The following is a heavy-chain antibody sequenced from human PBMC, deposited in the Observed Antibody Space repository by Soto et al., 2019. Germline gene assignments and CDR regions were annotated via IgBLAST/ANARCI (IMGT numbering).Heavy chain of an antibody. V-gene: IGHV3-30*19. CDR3: ARGYCRGVSCKGNDGVDI. Sequence: QVQLEESGGGVVEPGGALRLSCAVSGFTFSSHVIHWVRQAPGKGLEWVAVMSENGVSIYYSDSVKGRFTISRDNSKNTQYLQMNSLRREDTAMDYCARGYCRGVSCKGNDGVDIWGQGTMVTVSA. J-gene: IGHJ3*02. D-gene: IGHD2-15*01. CDR1: GFTFSSHV. CDR2: MSENGVSI.